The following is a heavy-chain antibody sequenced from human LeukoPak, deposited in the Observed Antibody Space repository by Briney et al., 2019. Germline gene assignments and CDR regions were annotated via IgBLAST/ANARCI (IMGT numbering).Heavy chain of an antibody. CDR3: ARKLVGANASAY. V-gene: IGHV4-4*02. D-gene: IGHD1-26*01. Sequence: SGTLSLICGFWGGSISGSYWWSWVRQPPGKGLEWIGEFHHAGSTNYNPSLKSRVTISVDKSKNQFSLRLSSVTAADTAVYYWARKLVGANASAYWGQGTLVTVSS. CDR2: FHHAGST. CDR1: GGSISGSYW. J-gene: IGHJ4*02.